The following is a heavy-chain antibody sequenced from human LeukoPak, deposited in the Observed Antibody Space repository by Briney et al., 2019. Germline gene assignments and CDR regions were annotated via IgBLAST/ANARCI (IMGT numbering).Heavy chain of an antibody. Sequence: GGSLTLSCAASGFSFSINYMNWVRQAPGKGLEWVSILYSGSDTYYADSVKGRFTISRDNSKNTLFLQMNSLRAEDTAVYYCARVGDHFHWYLDLWGRGTLVTVSS. V-gene: IGHV3-53*01. CDR3: ARVGDHFHWYLDL. CDR1: GFSFSINY. J-gene: IGHJ2*01. CDR2: LYSGSDT. D-gene: IGHD3-3*02.